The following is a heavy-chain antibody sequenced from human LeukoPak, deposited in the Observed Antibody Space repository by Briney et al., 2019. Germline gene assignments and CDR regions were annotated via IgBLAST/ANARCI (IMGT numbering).Heavy chain of an antibody. J-gene: IGHJ4*02. Sequence: ASVKVSCKASGGTFSSYAISWVRQAPGQGLEWMGGIIPIFGTANYAQKFQGRVTITTDESTSTAYMELSSLRSEDTAVYYCAHVRLRLGELSLHFDYWGQGTLVTVSS. CDR3: AHVRLRLGELSLHFDY. CDR2: IIPIFGTA. V-gene: IGHV1-69*05. CDR1: GGTFSSYA. D-gene: IGHD3-16*02.